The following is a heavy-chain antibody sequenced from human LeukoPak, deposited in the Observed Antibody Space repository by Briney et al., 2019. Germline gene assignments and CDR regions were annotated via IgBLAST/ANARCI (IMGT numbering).Heavy chain of an antibody. D-gene: IGHD6-13*01. V-gene: IGHV3-21*01. CDR1: GFTFSSYS. J-gene: IGHJ6*02. Sequence: PGGSLRLSCAASGFTFSSYSMNWVRQAPGKGLEWVPSISSSSSYIYYADSVKGRFTISRDNAKNSLYLQMNSLRAEDTAVYYCARELIAAAGRYYYYGMDVWGQGTTVTVSS. CDR2: ISSSSSYI. CDR3: ARELIAAAGRYYYYGMDV.